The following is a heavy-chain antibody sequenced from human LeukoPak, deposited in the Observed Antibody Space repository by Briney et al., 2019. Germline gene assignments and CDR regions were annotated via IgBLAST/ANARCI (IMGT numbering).Heavy chain of an antibody. J-gene: IGHJ4*02. CDR3: ARGSGGSSFVDY. Sequence: PGGSLRLSCAASGFTFSSYAMSWVRQAPGKGLEWVSAISGSGGSTYSADSVKGRFTISRDNSKNTLYLQVNSLRAEDTAVYYCARGSGGSSFVDYWGQGTLLTVSS. V-gene: IGHV3-23*01. CDR1: GFTFSSYA. D-gene: IGHD6-13*01. CDR2: ISGSGGST.